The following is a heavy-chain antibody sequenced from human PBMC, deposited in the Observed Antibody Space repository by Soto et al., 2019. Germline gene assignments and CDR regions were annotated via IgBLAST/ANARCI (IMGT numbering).Heavy chain of an antibody. CDR3: ARIDYTGSPLIDY. CDR1: GFSLTLGRMA. CDR2: ILSTGET. D-gene: IGHD1-26*01. V-gene: IGHV2-26*01. Sequence: VSGPTLVNPTETLPLSCSFSGFSLTLGRMAVTWIRQPPGKALEWLAHILSTGETSYATSLKTRVTISKDISKSQVLLTMTNVDPVDTATYFCARIDYTGSPLIDYWGQGTLVTV. J-gene: IGHJ4*02.